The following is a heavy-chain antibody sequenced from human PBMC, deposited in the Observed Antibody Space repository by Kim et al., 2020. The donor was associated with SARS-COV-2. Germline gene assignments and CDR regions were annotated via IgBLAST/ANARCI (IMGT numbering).Heavy chain of an antibody. D-gene: IGHD2-2*01. CDR3: ARAGSSADIVVVPAAPHYNWFDP. CDR1: GGSLSGYY. J-gene: IGHJ5*02. Sequence: SETLSLTCAVYGGSLSGYYWSWIRQPPGKGLEWIGEINHSGSTNYNPSLKSRVTISVDTSKNQFSLKLSSVTAADTAVYYCARAGSSADIVVVPAAPHYNWFDPWGQGTLVTVSS. V-gene: IGHV4-34*01. CDR2: INHSGST.